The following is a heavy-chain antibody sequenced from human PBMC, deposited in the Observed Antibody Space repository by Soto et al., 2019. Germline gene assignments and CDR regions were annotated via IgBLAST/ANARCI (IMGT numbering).Heavy chain of an antibody. CDR1: GGTFSSYT. CDR3: ARDPGGYSGYDSYYCDY. V-gene: IGHV1-69*08. J-gene: IGHJ4*02. CDR2: IIPILGIA. D-gene: IGHD5-12*01. Sequence: QVQLVQSGAEVKKPGSSVKVSCKASGGTFSSYTISWVRKAPGQGLEWMGRIIPILGIANYAQKFQGRVTITADKSTSTAYMELSSLRSEDTAVYYCARDPGGYSGYDSYYCDYWGQGTLVTVSS.